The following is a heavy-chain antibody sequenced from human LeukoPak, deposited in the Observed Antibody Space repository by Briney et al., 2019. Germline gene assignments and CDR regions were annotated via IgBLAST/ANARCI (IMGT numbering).Heavy chain of an antibody. CDR1: GFTFSSYS. V-gene: IGHV3-48*04. CDR3: ATDHHSGSYFRYYFDY. D-gene: IGHD1-26*01. J-gene: IGHJ4*02. Sequence: PGGSLRLSCAASGFTFSSYSMNWVRQAPGKGLEWVSYISSSSSTIYYADSVKGRFTISRDNAKNSLYLQMNSLRAEDTAVYYCATDHHSGSYFRYYFDYWGQGTLVTVSS. CDR2: ISSSSSTI.